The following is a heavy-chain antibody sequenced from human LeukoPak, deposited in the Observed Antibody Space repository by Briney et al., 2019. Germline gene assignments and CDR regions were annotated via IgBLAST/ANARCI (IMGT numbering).Heavy chain of an antibody. V-gene: IGHV4-59*01. D-gene: IGHD6-6*01. Sequence: PSETLSLTCTVSGGSISSYYWSWIRQPPGKGLEWIGYIYYSGSTNYNTSLKSRVTISVDTSKNQFSLKLSSVTAADTAVYSFTVREYSSSSGFDYWGQGTLVTVSS. CDR3: TVREYSSSSGFDY. J-gene: IGHJ4*02. CDR1: GGSISSYY. CDR2: IYYSGST.